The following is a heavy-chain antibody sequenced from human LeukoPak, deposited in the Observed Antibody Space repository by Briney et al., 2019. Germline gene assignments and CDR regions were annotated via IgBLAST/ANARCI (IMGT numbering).Heavy chain of an antibody. J-gene: IGHJ5*02. D-gene: IGHD3-22*01. CDR3: ASFSSGNWFDP. Sequence: GGSLRLSCAASGFTFSSYWMHWVRQAPGKGLVWVSRINGDGSTTNYADSVKGRFTISRDNSKNTLYLQMNSLRAEDTAVYYCASFSSGNWFDPWGQGTLVTVSS. CDR1: GFTFSSYW. V-gene: IGHV3-74*01. CDR2: INGDGSTT.